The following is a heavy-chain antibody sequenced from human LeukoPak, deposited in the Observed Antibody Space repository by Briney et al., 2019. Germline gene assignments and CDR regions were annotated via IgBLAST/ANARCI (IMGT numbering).Heavy chain of an antibody. Sequence: ASVKVSCKASGYTFTGHYMHWVRQAPGQGLEWMGWINANSGDTKYAQKFQDRVTMTRDTSSTTAYLELGRLTSDDTAFYYCARDSIVATGIDYWGQGTLVTVTS. CDR2: INANSGDT. D-gene: IGHD5-12*01. V-gene: IGHV1-2*02. CDR1: GYTFTGHY. J-gene: IGHJ4*02. CDR3: ARDSIVATGIDY.